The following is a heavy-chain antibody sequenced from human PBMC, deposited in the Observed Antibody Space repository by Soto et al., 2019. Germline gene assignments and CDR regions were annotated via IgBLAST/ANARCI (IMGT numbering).Heavy chain of an antibody. J-gene: IGHJ3*02. Sequence: PGVSLRLSCAASGFTFSDYYMSWIRQAPGKGLEWVSYISSSSSYTNYADSVKGRFTISRDNAKNSLYLQMNSLRAEDTAVYYCAREGAAAAGHDAFDIWGQGTMVTV. CDR3: AREGAAAAGHDAFDI. V-gene: IGHV3-11*06. D-gene: IGHD6-13*01. CDR2: ISSSSSYT. CDR1: GFTFSDYY.